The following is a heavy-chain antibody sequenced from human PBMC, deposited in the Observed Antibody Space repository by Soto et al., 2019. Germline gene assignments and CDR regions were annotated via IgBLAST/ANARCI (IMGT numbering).Heavy chain of an antibody. Sequence: SETLCLTCTVSGGSISSSSYYWGWIRQPPGKGLEWIGSIYYSGSTYYNPSLKSRVTISVDTSKNQFSLKLGSVTAADTAVYYCARAMGYDFWSGYYPAGMDVWGQGTTVTVSS. V-gene: IGHV4-39*01. CDR1: GGSISSSSYY. D-gene: IGHD3-3*01. CDR3: ARAMGYDFWSGYYPAGMDV. CDR2: IYYSGST. J-gene: IGHJ6*02.